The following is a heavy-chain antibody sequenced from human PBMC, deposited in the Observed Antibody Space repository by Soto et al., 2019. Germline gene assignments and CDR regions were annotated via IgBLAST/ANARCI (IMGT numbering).Heavy chain of an antibody. CDR1: GFTFSDYY. CDR2: ISSSGSTI. V-gene: IGHV3-11*01. D-gene: IGHD6-13*01. Sequence: PGGSLRLSCAASGFTFSDYYMSWIRQAPGKGLEWVSYISSSGSTIYYADSVKGRFTISRDNAKNSLYLQMNSLRAEDTAVYYCARDLSSSWYEDWFDPWGQGTLVTVSS. J-gene: IGHJ5*02. CDR3: ARDLSSSWYEDWFDP.